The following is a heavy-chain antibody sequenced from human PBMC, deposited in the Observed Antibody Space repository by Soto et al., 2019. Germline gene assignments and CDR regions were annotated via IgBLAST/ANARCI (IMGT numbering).Heavy chain of an antibody. J-gene: IGHJ5*02. V-gene: IGHV3-21*01. CDR3: AREEAYYDFWSGYYSDWFDP. Sequence: EVQLVESGGGLVKPGGSLRLSCAASGFTFSSYSMNWVRQAPGKGLEWVSSISSSSSYIYYADSVKGRFTISRDNAKNSLYLQMNSLRAEDTAVYYCAREEAYYDFWSGYYSDWFDPWGQGTLVTVSS. D-gene: IGHD3-3*01. CDR2: ISSSSSYI. CDR1: GFTFSSYS.